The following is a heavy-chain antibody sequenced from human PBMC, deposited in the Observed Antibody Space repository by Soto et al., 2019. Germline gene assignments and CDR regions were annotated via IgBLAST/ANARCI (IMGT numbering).Heavy chain of an antibody. CDR1: GFTFSSYG. CDR2: ISYDGSNK. J-gene: IGHJ4*02. D-gene: IGHD1-26*01. V-gene: IGHV3-30*18. Sequence: QVQLVESGGGVVQPGRSLRLSCAASGFTFSSYGMHWVRQAPGKGLEWVAVISYDGSNKYYADSVKGRFTISRDNSKNTVYLQMNSLRAEDSAVYYWGKSGYSGSYPDYWGQGTLVTVSS. CDR3: GKSGYSGSYPDY.